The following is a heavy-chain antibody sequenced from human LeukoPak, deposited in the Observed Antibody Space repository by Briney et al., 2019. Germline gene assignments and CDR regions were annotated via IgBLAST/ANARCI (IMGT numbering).Heavy chain of an antibody. Sequence: TSETLSLTCTVSGRSISSYYWSWIRQPPGKGLEWIRYIYYSGSTNYHPSLKSRVTISVDTSKNQFSLKLSSVTAADTALYYCARHRVYYDYVWGSPRAFDIWGQGTMVTVSS. V-gene: IGHV4-59*08. CDR1: GRSISSYY. D-gene: IGHD3-16*01. CDR2: IYYSGST. CDR3: ARHRVYYDYVWGSPRAFDI. J-gene: IGHJ3*02.